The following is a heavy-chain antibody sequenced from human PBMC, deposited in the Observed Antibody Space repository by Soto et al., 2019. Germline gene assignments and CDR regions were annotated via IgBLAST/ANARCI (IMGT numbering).Heavy chain of an antibody. Sequence: GGSLRLSCAASGFTFSSYGMHWVRQAPGKGLEWVAVISYDGSNKYYADSVKGRFTISRDNSKNTLYLQMNSLRAEDAAVYYCASSGQQLAWSYYYYYMDVWGKGTTVTVSS. D-gene: IGHD6-13*01. V-gene: IGHV3-30*03. CDR2: ISYDGSNK. J-gene: IGHJ6*03. CDR3: ASSGQQLAWSYYYYYMDV. CDR1: GFTFSSYG.